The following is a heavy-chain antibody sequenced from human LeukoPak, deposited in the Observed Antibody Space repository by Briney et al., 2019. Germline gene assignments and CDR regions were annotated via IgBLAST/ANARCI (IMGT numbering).Heavy chain of an antibody. CDR2: IYTSGST. Sequence: PSETLSLTCTVSGGSINSYYWSWIRQPAGKGLEWIGRIYTSGSTNYNPSLKSRVTISVDTSKNQFSLKLSSVTAADTAVYYCARAYYYGSGTYYFDYWGQGTLVTVSS. D-gene: IGHD3-10*01. V-gene: IGHV4-4*07. CDR3: ARAYYYGSGTYYFDY. J-gene: IGHJ4*02. CDR1: GGSINSYY.